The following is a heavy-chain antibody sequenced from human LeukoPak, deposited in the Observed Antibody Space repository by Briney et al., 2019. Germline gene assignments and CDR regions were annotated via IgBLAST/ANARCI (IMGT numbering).Heavy chain of an antibody. CDR1: GYSFSTYT. J-gene: IGHJ4*02. CDR2: INAGNGNT. D-gene: IGHD4-23*01. V-gene: IGHV1-3*01. CDR3: ALRAPGVNTVGEHDY. Sequence: GASVKVSCKASGYSFSTYTMNWVRQAPGQRLEWMGWINAGNGNTKYSQKFQGRVAMTRNTSISTAYMELSSLRSEDTAVYYCALRAPGVNTVGEHDYWGQGTLVTVSS.